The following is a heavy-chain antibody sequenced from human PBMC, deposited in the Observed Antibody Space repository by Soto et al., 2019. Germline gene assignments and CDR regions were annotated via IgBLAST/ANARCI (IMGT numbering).Heavy chain of an antibody. CDR1: GFTVSSNY. D-gene: IGHD1-1*01. V-gene: IGHV3-53*01. J-gene: IGHJ4*02. CDR3: ARDLSNAAFDY. Sequence: SGGSLRLSCAASGFTVSSNYMSWVRQAPGKGLEWVSVIYSGGSTYYADSVKGRFTISRDNSKNTLYLQMNSLRAEDTAVYYCARDLSNAAFDYWGQGTLVTVSS. CDR2: IYSGGST.